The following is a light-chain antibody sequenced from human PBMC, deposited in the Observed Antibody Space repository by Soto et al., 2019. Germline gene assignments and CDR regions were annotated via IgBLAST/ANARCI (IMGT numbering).Light chain of an antibody. V-gene: IGLV1-47*02. J-gene: IGLJ1*01. CDR1: SSNIGSNY. CDR2: TNN. Sequence: QSVLTQPPSASGTPGQRVTISCSGSSSNIGSNYVFWYQQLPGTAPKLLIYTNNQRPSGVPDRFSGSKSGTSASLAISGLRSEDEADYYCAAWDDSPSAYVFGTGTKVTIL. CDR3: AAWDDSPSAYV.